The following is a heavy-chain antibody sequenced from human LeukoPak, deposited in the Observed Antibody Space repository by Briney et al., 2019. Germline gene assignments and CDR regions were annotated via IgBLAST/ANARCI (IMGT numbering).Heavy chain of an antibody. CDR2: INSDGSST. CDR3: VREPYCSGGSCYTSGFDC. V-gene: IGHV3-74*01. Sequence: PGGSLRLSCAASGFTFSRSWMHWVRQGPGKGLVWVSRINSDGSSTRYADFVKGRFTISRDNAKNTLYLQMNSLRSEDTALYYCVREPYCSGGSCYTSGFDCWGQGTLVTVSS. CDR1: GFTFSRSW. D-gene: IGHD2-15*01. J-gene: IGHJ4*02.